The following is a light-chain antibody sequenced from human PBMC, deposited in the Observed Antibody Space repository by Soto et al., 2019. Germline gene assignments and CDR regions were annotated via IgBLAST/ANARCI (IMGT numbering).Light chain of an antibody. Sequence: EIVLTQSPGTLSSSPGERVTLSCRASQSVTSNYLAWYQQKPGHAPRLLIFGASIRDTGLPDRFSGGGSGTDFTLTISRLEPEDSAVYYCLQYGSSPGTFGQGTKVDIK. J-gene: IGKJ1*01. V-gene: IGKV3-20*01. CDR3: LQYGSSPGT. CDR1: QSVTSNY. CDR2: GAS.